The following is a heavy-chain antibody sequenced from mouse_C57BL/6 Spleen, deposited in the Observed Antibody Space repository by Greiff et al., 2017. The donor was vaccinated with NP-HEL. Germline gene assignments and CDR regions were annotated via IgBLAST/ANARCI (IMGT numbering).Heavy chain of an antibody. V-gene: IGHV1-82*01. CDR1: GYAFSSSW. CDR2: IYPGDGDT. Sequence: QVQLKESGPELVKPGASVKISCKASGYAFSSSWMNWVKQRPGKGLEWIGRIYPGDGDTNYNGKFKGKATLTADKSSSTAYMQLSSLTSEDSAVYFCARRGGTRDYFDYWGQGTTLTVSS. J-gene: IGHJ2*01. D-gene: IGHD3-3*01. CDR3: ARRGGTRDYFDY.